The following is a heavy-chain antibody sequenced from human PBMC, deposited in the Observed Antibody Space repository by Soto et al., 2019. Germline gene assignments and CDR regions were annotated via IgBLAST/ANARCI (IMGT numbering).Heavy chain of an antibody. Sequence: EVQLVESGGGLVQPGGSLSLSCAASGFTFSSYDMHWVRHATGKGLEWVSAIGTAGDTYYPGSVKGRFTISRENAKNSLYLQMNSLRAEDTAVYYCARGFCSSTSCYPDYYYYGMDVWGQGTTVTVSS. CDR1: GFTFSSYD. V-gene: IGHV3-13*01. J-gene: IGHJ6*02. D-gene: IGHD2-2*01. CDR2: IGTAGDT. CDR3: ARGFCSSTSCYPDYYYYGMDV.